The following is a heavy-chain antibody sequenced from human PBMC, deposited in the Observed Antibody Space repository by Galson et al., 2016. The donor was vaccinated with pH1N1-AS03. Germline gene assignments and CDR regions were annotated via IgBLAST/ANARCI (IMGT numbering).Heavy chain of an antibody. CDR1: GYTFTNYD. CDR3: ATSGRKNMNYFDNSGS. J-gene: IGHJ5*02. Sequence: CKASGYTFTNYDINWVRQATGQGFGWMGWMNPGSGGAGYAQKFQGRVAMTRNTAITTAYMELSGLTPEDTATYYCATSGRKNMNYFDNSGSWGQGTLVSVSS. D-gene: IGHD6-19*01. CDR2: MNPGSGGA. V-gene: IGHV1-8*02.